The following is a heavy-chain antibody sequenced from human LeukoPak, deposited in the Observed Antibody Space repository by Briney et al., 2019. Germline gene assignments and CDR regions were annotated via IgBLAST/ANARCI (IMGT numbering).Heavy chain of an antibody. D-gene: IGHD3-10*01. CDR1: GFTFSSYW. V-gene: IGHV3-23*01. CDR3: AKDLLLWFGELGLDY. J-gene: IGHJ4*02. CDR2: ISGSGGST. Sequence: GGSLRLSCAASGFTFSSYWMSWVRQAPGKGLEWVSAISGSGGSTCYADSVKGRFTISRDNSKNTLYLQMNSLRAEDTAVCYCAKDLLLWFGELGLDYWGQGTLVTVSS.